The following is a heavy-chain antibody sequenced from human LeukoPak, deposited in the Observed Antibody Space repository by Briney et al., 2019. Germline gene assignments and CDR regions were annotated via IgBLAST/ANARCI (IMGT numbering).Heavy chain of an antibody. J-gene: IGHJ4*02. Sequence: SETLSLTCTVSGGSISSGSYYWSWIRQPAGKGLEWIGRIYTSGSTNYNPSLKSRVTISVDTSKNQFSLKLSSVTAADTAVYYCARARDSSSWYNYFDYWGQGTLVTVSS. CDR3: ARARDSSSWYNYFDY. V-gene: IGHV4-61*02. CDR2: IYTSGST. D-gene: IGHD6-13*01. CDR1: GGSISSGSYY.